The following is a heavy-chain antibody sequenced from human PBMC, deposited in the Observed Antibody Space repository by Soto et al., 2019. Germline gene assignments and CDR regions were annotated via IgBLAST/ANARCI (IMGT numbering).Heavy chain of an antibody. CDR3: ARDSEEVRGVGPSGGLYYGMDV. J-gene: IGHJ6*02. Sequence: SETLSLTCAVSGGSISSSNWWSWVRQPPGKGLEWIGEIYHSGSTNYNPSLKSRVTISVDKSKNQFSLKLSSVTAADTAVYYCARDSEEVRGVGPSGGLYYGMDVWGQGTTVTVSS. CDR1: GGSISSSNW. CDR2: IYHSGST. V-gene: IGHV4-4*02. D-gene: IGHD3-10*01.